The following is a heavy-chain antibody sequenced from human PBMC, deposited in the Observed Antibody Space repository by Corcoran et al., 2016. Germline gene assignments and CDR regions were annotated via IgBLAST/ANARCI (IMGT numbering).Heavy chain of an antibody. CDR2: INSDGSST. D-gene: IGHD3-10*01. V-gene: IGHV3-74*01. Sequence: EVQLVESGGGLVEPGGSLRLSCAASGFTFSSYWMHWVRKAPGKGLVWVSRINSDGSSTSYADSVKGRFTISRDNAKNTLYLQMNSLRAEDTAVYYCARADSSGNGVEYWGQGTLVTVSS. J-gene: IGHJ4*02. CDR1: GFTFSSYW. CDR3: ARADSSGNGVEY.